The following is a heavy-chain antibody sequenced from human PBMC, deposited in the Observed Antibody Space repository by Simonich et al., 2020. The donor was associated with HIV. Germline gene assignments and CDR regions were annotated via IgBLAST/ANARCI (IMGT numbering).Heavy chain of an antibody. J-gene: IGHJ4*02. D-gene: IGHD1-1*01. Sequence: QVQLQQWGAGLLKPSETLSLTCAVYGGSFSGYYWSWIRQSPEKGLEWIGEINHSGITNYNPYLKSRGTILVDTSKNQFSLKLSSVTAADTAVYFCARTGDRVFDYWGQGILVTVSS. CDR2: INHSGIT. CDR3: ARTGDRVFDY. V-gene: IGHV4-34*01. CDR1: GGSFSGYY.